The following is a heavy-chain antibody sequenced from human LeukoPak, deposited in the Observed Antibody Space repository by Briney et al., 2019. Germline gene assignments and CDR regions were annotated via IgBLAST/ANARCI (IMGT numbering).Heavy chain of an antibody. CDR1: GFSFSSYT. J-gene: IGHJ4*02. Sequence: PGGSLRLSCAASGFSFSSYTMRWVRQAPGKGLEWGSAISAGGNSAGSGTTYYADSVKGRFTISRDNSKNTLYLQMNSLRADDTAVYFCAVPQWELLNWGQGTLVTVSS. V-gene: IGHV3-23*01. D-gene: IGHD1-26*01. CDR2: ISAGGNSAGSGTT. CDR3: AVPQWELLN.